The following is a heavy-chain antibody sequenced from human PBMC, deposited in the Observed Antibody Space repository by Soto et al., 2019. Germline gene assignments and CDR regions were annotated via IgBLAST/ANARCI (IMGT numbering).Heavy chain of an antibody. CDR1: GGSFSCYY. D-gene: IGHD1-1*01. CDR3: ERGAGTGRGFYYYYGMDV. CDR2: INHSGRT. Sequence: SETLSLTCAVYGGSFSCYYWSWIRQPPGKGLEWIGEINHSGRTNYNPSLKSRVTISVDTSKNQFSLKLSSVTAAETDVYYCERGAGTGRGFYYYYGMDVWGQGTTVTV. J-gene: IGHJ6*02. V-gene: IGHV4-34*01.